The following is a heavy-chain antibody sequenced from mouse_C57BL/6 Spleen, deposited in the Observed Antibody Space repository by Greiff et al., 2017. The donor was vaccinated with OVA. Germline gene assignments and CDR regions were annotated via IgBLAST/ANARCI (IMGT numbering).Heavy chain of an antibody. D-gene: IGHD1-1*01. CDR2: INPNNGGT. CDR3: ARKDYYGSSYDAMDY. J-gene: IGHJ4*01. Sequence: EVKLQQSGPELVKPGASVKIPCKASGYTFTDYNMDWVKQSHGKSLEWIGDINPNNGGTIYNQKFKGKATLTVDKSSSTAYMELRSLTSEDTAVYYCARKDYYGSSYDAMDYWGQGTSVTVSS. CDR1: GYTFTDYN. V-gene: IGHV1-18*01.